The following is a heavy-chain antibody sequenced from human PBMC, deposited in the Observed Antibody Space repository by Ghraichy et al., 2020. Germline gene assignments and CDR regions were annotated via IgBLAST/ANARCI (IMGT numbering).Heavy chain of an antibody. D-gene: IGHD3-22*01. V-gene: IGHV1-18*04. CDR1: GYTFTSYG. Sequence: ASVKVSCKASGYTFTSYGISWVRQAPGQGLEWMGWISAYNGNTNYAQKLQGRVTMTTDTSTSTAYMELRSLRSDDTAVYYCASPYSSSGYFPGVTYYYYGMDVWGQGTTVTVSS. J-gene: IGHJ6*02. CDR2: ISAYNGNT. CDR3: ASPYSSSGYFPGVTYYYYGMDV.